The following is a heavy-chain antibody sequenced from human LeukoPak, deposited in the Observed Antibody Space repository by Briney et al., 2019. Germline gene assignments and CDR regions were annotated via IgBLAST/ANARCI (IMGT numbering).Heavy chain of an antibody. J-gene: IGHJ6*03. CDR2: ISVYNGNT. CDR1: GYTFTGYY. V-gene: IGHV1-18*04. D-gene: IGHD2-2*01. Sequence: ASVKVSCKASGYTFTGYYMHWVRQAPGQGLEWMGWISVYNGNTNYAQKLQGRVTMTTDTSTTTAYVELRSLRSDDTAVYYCARDAARYCSSTSCYYYYMDVWGKGTTVTISS. CDR3: ARDAARYCSSTSCYYYYMDV.